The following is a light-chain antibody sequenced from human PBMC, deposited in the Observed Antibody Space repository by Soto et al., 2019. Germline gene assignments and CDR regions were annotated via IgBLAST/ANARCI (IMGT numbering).Light chain of an antibody. J-gene: IGKJ2*01. CDR1: QSISNY. Sequence: DIQMTQSPSSLSASIGDRVTITCRAGQSISNYLNWYQQKPGKAPKLLIYAASSLQSGVPSRFSGSGSVTDFTLTISSLQPEDFATYYCQQSYSTPRTFGQGTKLEMK. CDR3: QQSYSTPRT. CDR2: AAS. V-gene: IGKV1-39*01.